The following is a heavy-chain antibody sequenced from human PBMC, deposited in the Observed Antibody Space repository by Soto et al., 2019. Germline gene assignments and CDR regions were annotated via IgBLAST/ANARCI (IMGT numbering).Heavy chain of an antibody. CDR2: IIPIFGTA. CDR3: AICSGGSCYPGYYGMDV. V-gene: IGHV1-69*13. D-gene: IGHD2-15*01. Sequence: SVKVSCKASGGTFSSYAISWVRQAPGQGLEWMGGIIPIFGTANYAQKFQGRVTITADESTSTAYMELSSLRSEDTAVYYCAICSGGSCYPGYYGMDVWGQGTTVTVSS. CDR1: GGTFSSYA. J-gene: IGHJ6*02.